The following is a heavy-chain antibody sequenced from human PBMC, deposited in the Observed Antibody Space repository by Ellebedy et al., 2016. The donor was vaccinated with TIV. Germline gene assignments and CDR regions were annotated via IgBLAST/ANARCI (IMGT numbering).Heavy chain of an antibody. CDR1: GGTLSTYG. V-gene: IGHV1-69*10. D-gene: IGHD2-21*02. CDR3: AREGTCGADCYQNWYFDL. J-gene: IGHJ2*01. CDR2: IIPIFGIA. Sequence: ASVKVSCKGSGGTLSTYGIGWVRQAPGQGLEWMGGIIPIFGIASYAQKFQGRVTITADKSTGTAYLELISLRSEDTAVYYCAREGTCGADCYQNWYFDLWGRGTLVTVSS.